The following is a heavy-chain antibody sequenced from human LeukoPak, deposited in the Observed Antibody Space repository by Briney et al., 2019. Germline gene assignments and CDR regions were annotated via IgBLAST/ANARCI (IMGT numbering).Heavy chain of an antibody. J-gene: IGHJ4*02. D-gene: IGHD1-1*01. CDR1: VGSLSGYY. CDR2: INHSGST. CDR3: ARPALGWKGRWDY. V-gene: IGHV4-34*01. Sequence: SESLSLTCAVYVGSLSGYYWSWIRQPPGKGLEWIGEINHSGSTKYNPSLKSRVTISVDTSTNKFSPKLSSVTAADTAVYYCARPALGWKGRWDYWGQGTLVTVSS.